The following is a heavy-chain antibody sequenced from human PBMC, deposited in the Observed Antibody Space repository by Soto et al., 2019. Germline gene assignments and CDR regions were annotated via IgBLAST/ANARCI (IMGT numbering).Heavy chain of an antibody. D-gene: IGHD6-6*01. J-gene: IGHJ6*03. CDR1: GGSFSGYY. V-gene: IGHV4-34*01. CDR3: ARGWSIAARRDMDV. Sequence: SETLSLTCAVYGGSFSGYYWSWIRQPPGKGLEWIGEINHSGSTNYNPSLKSRVTISVDTSKNQFSLKLSSVTAADTAVYYCARGWSIAARRDMDVWGKGTSVAVSS. CDR2: INHSGST.